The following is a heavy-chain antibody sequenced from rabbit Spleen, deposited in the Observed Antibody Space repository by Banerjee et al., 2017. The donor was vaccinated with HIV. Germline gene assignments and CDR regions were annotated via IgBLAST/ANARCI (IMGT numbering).Heavy chain of an antibody. V-gene: IGHV1S47*01. CDR3: ARDTSSSFSSYGMDL. D-gene: IGHD1-1*01. Sequence: EESGGGLVKPGASLTLTCTASGFDFSSRYYICWVRQAPGKGPEWIACIYNGDGTTYYASWVNGRFTISRSTSLNTVTLQMTRLTAADTATYFCARDTSSSFSSYGMDLWAQGPWSPS. J-gene: IGHJ6*01. CDR1: GFDFSSRYY. CDR2: IYNGDGTT.